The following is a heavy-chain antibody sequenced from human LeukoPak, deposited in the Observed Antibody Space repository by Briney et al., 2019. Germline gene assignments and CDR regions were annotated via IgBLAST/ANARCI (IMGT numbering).Heavy chain of an antibody. CDR3: ARDQPRQGFWSGYYYMDV. CDR1: GFTFSSYW. V-gene: IGHV3-7*01. Sequence: RTGGTLRLSCAASGFTFSSYWMSWVRQAPGKGREGVANIKQDGGEKYYVDSVKGRFTISRDNAKNSLCLQMNSLRAEDTAVYYCARDQPRQGFWSGYYYMDVWGKGTTVTVSS. D-gene: IGHD3-3*01. CDR2: IKQDGGEK. J-gene: IGHJ6*03.